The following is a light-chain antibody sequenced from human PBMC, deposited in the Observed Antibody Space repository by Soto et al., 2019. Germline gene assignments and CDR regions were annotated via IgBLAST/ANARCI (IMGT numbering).Light chain of an antibody. Sequence: EIVMTESPATLSVSPGERVTLSCRASQSVGNKLAWYQQKPGQAPRLLIYDASTRATGVPARFSGSGSGTEFTLTISSLQSEDFAVYCCQQYDIWPPTFGQGTKVEIE. J-gene: IGKJ1*01. CDR2: DAS. V-gene: IGKV3-15*01. CDR1: QSVGNK. CDR3: QQYDIWPPT.